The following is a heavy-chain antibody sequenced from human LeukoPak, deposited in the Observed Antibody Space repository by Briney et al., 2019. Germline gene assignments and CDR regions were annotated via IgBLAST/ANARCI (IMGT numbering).Heavy chain of an antibody. CDR3: AKDMVRGVITWDAFDT. CDR2: ISWNSGSI. J-gene: IGHJ3*02. V-gene: IGHV3-9*01. CDR1: GFTFDDYA. D-gene: IGHD3-10*01. Sequence: GRSLRLSCAASGFTFDDYAMHWVRQAPGKGLEWVSGISWNSGSIGYADSVKGRFTISRDNAKNSLYLQMNSLRAEDTALYYCAKDMVRGVITWDAFDTWGQGTMVTVSS.